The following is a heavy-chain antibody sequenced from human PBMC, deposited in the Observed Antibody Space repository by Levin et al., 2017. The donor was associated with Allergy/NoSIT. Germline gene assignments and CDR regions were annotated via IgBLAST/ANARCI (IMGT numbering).Heavy chain of an antibody. CDR2: ISSTGSII. Sequence: GESLKISCAASGFTFSSYETNWVRQAPGKGLEWVSYISSTGSIIYYADAVKGRFTISRDNAKNSLYLQMNSLRAEDTAVYYCARAGRYCSSTTCYAGYYNYYYMDVWGKGTTVTVSS. CDR1: GFTFSSYE. V-gene: IGHV3-48*03. D-gene: IGHD2-2*01. CDR3: ARAGRYCSSTTCYAGYYNYYYMDV. J-gene: IGHJ6*03.